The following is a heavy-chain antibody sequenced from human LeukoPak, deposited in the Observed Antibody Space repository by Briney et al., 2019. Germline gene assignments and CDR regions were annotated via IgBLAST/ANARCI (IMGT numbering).Heavy chain of an antibody. CDR2: ISYDGSNK. D-gene: IGHD2-2*01. Sequence: GRSLRLSCAASGFTFSSYAMHWVRQAPVKGLEWVAVISYDGSNKYYADSVKGRFTISRDNSKNTLYLQMNSLRAEDTAVYYCARSALGYCSSTSCLYAFDIWGQGTMVTVSS. J-gene: IGHJ3*02. CDR3: ARSALGYCSSTSCLYAFDI. V-gene: IGHV3-30*04. CDR1: GFTFSSYA.